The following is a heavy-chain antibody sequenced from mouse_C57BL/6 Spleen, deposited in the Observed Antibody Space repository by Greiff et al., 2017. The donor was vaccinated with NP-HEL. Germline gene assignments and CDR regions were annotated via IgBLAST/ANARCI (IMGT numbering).Heavy chain of an antibody. D-gene: IGHD2-2*01. J-gene: IGHJ3*01. CDR3: AIRRLRRGAWFAY. Sequence: VQLQQSGAELVKPGASVKMSCKASGYTFTTYPIEWMKQNHGKSLEWIGNFHPYNDDTKYNEKFKGKATLTVEKSSSTVYLELSRLTSDDSAVYYCAIRRLRRGAWFAYWGQGTLVTVSA. V-gene: IGHV1-47*01. CDR1: GYTFTTYP. CDR2: FHPYNDDT.